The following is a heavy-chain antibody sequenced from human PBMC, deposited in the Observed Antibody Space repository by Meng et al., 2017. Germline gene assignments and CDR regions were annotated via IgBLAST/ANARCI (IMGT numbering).Heavy chain of an antibody. CDR1: GGSFSGYY. J-gene: IGHJ4*02. V-gene: IGHV4-34*01. CDR2: INHSGST. Sequence: QGQLRQWVAGLLKPAETLSLTCAVYGGSFSGYYWSWIRQPPGKGLEWIGEINHSGSTNYNPSLKSRVTISVDTSKNQFSLKLSSVTAADTAVYYCARGPRAYIAAAGTTRYYFDYWGQGTLVTVSS. D-gene: IGHD6-13*01. CDR3: ARGPRAYIAAAGTTRYYFDY.